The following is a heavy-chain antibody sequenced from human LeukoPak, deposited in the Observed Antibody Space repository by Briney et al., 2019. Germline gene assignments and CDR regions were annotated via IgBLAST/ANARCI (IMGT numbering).Heavy chain of an antibody. CDR1: GFTFSSYA. CDR2: VRGSGGTT. CDR3: ARTGSPWYFFDY. Sequence: GGSLRLSCAASGFTFSSYAMSWVRQAPGKGLEWVSGVRGSGGTTYYADSVKGRFTISRDNSKNTLYVQMNSLGVEDTAVYYCARTGSPWYFFDYWGQGTLVTVSS. D-gene: IGHD1-1*01. J-gene: IGHJ4*02. V-gene: IGHV3-23*01.